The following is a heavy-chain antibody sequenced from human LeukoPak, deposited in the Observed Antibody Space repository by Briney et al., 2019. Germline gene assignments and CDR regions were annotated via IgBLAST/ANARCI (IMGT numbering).Heavy chain of an antibody. CDR1: GFTFRNYW. CDR3: VRGSNYYFDY. V-gene: IGHV3-74*01. Sequence: GGSLRLSCAASGFTFRNYWMHWVRQAPGKGLVWASRIDIDGSSTTYADSVKGRFTISRDNAKNTLFLQMNSLRAEDTAVYYCVRGSNYYFDYWGQETLVTVSS. J-gene: IGHJ4*02. CDR2: IDIDGSST. D-gene: IGHD1-26*01.